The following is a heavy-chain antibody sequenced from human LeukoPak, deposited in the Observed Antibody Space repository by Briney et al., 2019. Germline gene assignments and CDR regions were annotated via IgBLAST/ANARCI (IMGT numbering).Heavy chain of an antibody. D-gene: IGHD4-17*01. CDR1: GFTFSIYS. J-gene: IGHJ4*02. CDR3: ARVGDYGDYEGEESDY. CDR2: ISSSSSYI. Sequence: GGSLRLSCAPSGFTFSIYSVNWVRQSPGKGREGVSSISSSSSYIYYADSVKGRFTISRDTAKNSLYLQMISLRGEDTAVYYCARVGDYGDYEGEESDYWGQGTLVTVSS. V-gene: IGHV3-21*01.